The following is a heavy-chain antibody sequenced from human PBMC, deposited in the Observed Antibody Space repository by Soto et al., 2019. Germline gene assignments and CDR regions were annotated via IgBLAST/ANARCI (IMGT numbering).Heavy chain of an antibody. Sequence: QVQLQESGPGLVKPSQTLSLTCTVSGGSISSGGYFWSWVRQHPGQGLEWIGFINYSGITNYNPSLKSRVSMSVDTSNNQFFLNLSSVTAADTAVYYCANYCSGGSCYPDAFDVWGQGTMVTVSS. D-gene: IGHD2-15*01. V-gene: IGHV4-31*03. J-gene: IGHJ3*01. CDR1: GGSISSGGYF. CDR3: ANYCSGGSCYPDAFDV. CDR2: INYSGIT.